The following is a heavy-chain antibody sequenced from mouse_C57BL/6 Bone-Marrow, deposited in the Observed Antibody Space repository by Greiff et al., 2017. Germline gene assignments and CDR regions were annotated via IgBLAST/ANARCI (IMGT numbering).Heavy chain of an antibody. CDR2: IHPNSGST. CDR1: GYTFTSYW. V-gene: IGHV1-64*01. CDR3: ARNDYSYAMDY. J-gene: IGHJ4*01. Sequence: QVQLKQPGAELVKPGASVKLSCKASGYTFTSYWMHWVKQRPGQGLEWIGMIHPNSGSTNYNEKFKSKATLTVDKSSSTAYMQLSSLTSEDSAVYYCARNDYSYAMDYWGQGTSVTGSS. D-gene: IGHD2-12*01.